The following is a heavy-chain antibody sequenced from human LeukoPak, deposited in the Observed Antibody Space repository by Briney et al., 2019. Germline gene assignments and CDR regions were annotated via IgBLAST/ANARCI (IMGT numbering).Heavy chain of an antibody. D-gene: IGHD5-12*01. Sequence: PGGSLRLSCAASGFTFSSYAVSWVRQAPGKGLEWVSAISGSGGSTYYADSVKGRFTISRDNSKNTLYLQMNSLRAEDTAVYYCARDSGYDRAPDYWGQGNLVTVSS. CDR3: ARDSGYDRAPDY. CDR2: ISGSGGST. J-gene: IGHJ4*02. CDR1: GFTFSSYA. V-gene: IGHV3-23*01.